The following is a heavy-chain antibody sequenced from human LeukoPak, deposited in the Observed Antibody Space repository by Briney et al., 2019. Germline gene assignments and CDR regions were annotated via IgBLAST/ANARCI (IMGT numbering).Heavy chain of an antibody. CDR1: GVSISSGSYY. J-gene: IGHJ4*02. CDR3: ARVPRSGSYSSY. CDR2: INHSGST. V-gene: IGHV4-39*07. D-gene: IGHD1-26*01. Sequence: SSETLSLTCTVSGVSISSGSYYWSWIRQPPGKGLEWIGEINHSGSTNYNPSLKSRVTISVDTSKNQFSLKLSSVTAADTAVYYCARVPRSGSYSSYWGQGTLVTVSS.